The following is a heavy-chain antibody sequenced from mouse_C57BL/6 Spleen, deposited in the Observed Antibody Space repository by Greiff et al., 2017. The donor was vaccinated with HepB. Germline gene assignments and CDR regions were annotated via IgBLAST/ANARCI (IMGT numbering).Heavy chain of an antibody. Sequence: VQRVESGPGLVQPSQSLSITCTVSGFSLTSYGVHWVRQSPGKGLEWLGVIWSGGSTDYNAAFISRLSISKDNSKSQVFFKMNSLQADDTAIYYCARNCDGYYAAMDYWGQGTSVTVSS. J-gene: IGHJ4*01. CDR1: GFSLTSYG. CDR3: ARNCDGYYAAMDY. D-gene: IGHD2-3*01. V-gene: IGHV2-2*01. CDR2: IWSGGST.